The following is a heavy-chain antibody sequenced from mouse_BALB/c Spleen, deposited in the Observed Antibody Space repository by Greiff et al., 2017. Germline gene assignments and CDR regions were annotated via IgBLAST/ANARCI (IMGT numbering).Heavy chain of an antibody. V-gene: IGHV5-6-5*01. CDR3: AREGGEAPWFAY. CDR1: GFTFSSYA. Sequence: EVMLVESGGGLVKPGGSLKLSCAASGFTFSSYAMSWVRQTPEKRLEWVASISSGGSTYYPDSVKGRFTISRDNARNILYLQMSSLRSEDTAMYYCAREGGEAPWFAYWGQGTLVTVSA. CDR2: ISSGGST. J-gene: IGHJ3*01.